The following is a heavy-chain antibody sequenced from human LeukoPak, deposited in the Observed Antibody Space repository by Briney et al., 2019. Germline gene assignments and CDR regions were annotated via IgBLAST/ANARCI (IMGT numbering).Heavy chain of an antibody. V-gene: IGHV4-59*01. CDR2: IYYSGRT. CDR1: GGSFSGYY. CDR3: ARGKASFDY. J-gene: IGHJ4*02. Sequence: SQTLSLTCAVDGGSFSGYYSSWIRQPPGDGLEWIGYIYYSGRTNYNPSLESRVTISVDTSKNQFSMKLSSVTAADTAVYYCARGKASFDYWGQGTLVTVSS.